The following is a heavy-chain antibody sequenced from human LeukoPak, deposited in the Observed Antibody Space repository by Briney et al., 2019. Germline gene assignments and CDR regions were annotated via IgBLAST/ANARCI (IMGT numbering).Heavy chain of an antibody. CDR2: ISGSNSYI. CDR1: GFTFNSYS. CDR3: ARARGSGWYGDDYFDY. D-gene: IGHD6-19*01. V-gene: IGHV3-21*01. J-gene: IGHJ4*02. Sequence: GGSLRLSCAASGFTFNSYSMNWVRQAPGKGLEWVSSISGSNSYIYYADSMKGRFTISRDNAKNSLYLQMNSLRAEDTAVYYCARARGSGWYGDDYFDYWGQGTLVTVSS.